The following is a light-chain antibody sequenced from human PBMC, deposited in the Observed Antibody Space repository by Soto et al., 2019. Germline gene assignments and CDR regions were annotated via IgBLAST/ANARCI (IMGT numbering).Light chain of an antibody. CDR1: QSVGSNY. Sequence: EIVLTQSPGTLSLSPGERATLSCRASQSVGSNYIAWYQQKPGQAPRLLFYGASSRVTGIPQRLSGSGSGTDFTLTISRLEPEDFAVYYCPQYGSSLTFGQGTRLEIK. CDR3: PQYGSSLT. J-gene: IGKJ5*01. V-gene: IGKV3-20*01. CDR2: GAS.